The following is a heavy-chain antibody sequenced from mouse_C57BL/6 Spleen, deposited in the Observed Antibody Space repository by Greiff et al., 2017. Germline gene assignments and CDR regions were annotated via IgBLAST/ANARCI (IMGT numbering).Heavy chain of an antibody. D-gene: IGHD2-3*01. Sequence: QVQLKESGAELAKPGASVKLSCKASGYTFTSYWMHWVKQRPGQGLEWIGYINPSSGYNKYNQKFKDKATLTADKSSITAYMQLSSLTSEDTAVYYCARPDGYYFDYWGQGTTLTVSS. CDR3: ARPDGYYFDY. J-gene: IGHJ2*01. CDR1: GYTFTSYW. V-gene: IGHV1-7*01. CDR2: INPSSGYN.